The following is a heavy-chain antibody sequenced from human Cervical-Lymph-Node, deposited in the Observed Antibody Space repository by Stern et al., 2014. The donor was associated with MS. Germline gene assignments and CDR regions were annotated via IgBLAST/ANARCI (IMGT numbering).Heavy chain of an antibody. Sequence: VQLLESGGGLVKPGGSLRLSCAASGFTFSYYTMNWVRQAPGKGLEWVSAISSSSTYKYYSDPLKGRFTISRDNARNSLFLQMNSLRAEDTAVYYCARAGGDPDAFDIWGQGTMVTVSS. D-gene: IGHD4-17*01. CDR1: GFTFSYYT. CDR3: ARAGGDPDAFDI. CDR2: ISSSSTYK. J-gene: IGHJ3*02. V-gene: IGHV3-21*06.